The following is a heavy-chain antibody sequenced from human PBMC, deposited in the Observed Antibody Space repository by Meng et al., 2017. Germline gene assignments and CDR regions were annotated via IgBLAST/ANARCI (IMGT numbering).Heavy chain of an antibody. CDR1: GYTFTNYA. CDR3: AREEYWYYYGMDV. J-gene: IGHJ6*02. CDR2: INTNTGNP. V-gene: IGHV7-4-1*02. Sequence: SVNVSCKASGYTFTNYAMNWVRQAPGQGLEWMGWINTNTGNPTYAQGFTGRFVFSLDTSVSTAYLQISSLKAEDTAVYYCAREEYWYYYGMDVWGQGTTVTVSS. D-gene: IGHD2/OR15-2a*01.